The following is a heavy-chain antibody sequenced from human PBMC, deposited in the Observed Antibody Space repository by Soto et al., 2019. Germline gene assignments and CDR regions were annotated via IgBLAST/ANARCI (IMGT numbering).Heavy chain of an antibody. J-gene: IGHJ6*02. Sequence: HVQLQESPPGLVKTSQNLSLTCTVSGGSISSGAYYWNWIRQHPGKCLEWIGYIYYSGSTYYNPSLNGRVTISVVTSNNQFSLKLSSVTAADTALYYCARDIVPAVSMSGMDVWGQGTTITVSS. CDR2: IYYSGST. V-gene: IGHV4-31*03. D-gene: IGHD2-2*01. CDR1: GGSISSGAYY. CDR3: ARDIVPAVSMSGMDV.